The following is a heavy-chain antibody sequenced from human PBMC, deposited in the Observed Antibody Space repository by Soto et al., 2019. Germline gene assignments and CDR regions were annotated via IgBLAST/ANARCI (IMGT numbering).Heavy chain of an antibody. V-gene: IGHV4-34*01. J-gene: IGHJ4*02. CDR1: GGSFSGYY. D-gene: IGHD1-1*01. CDR3: ARGYGRNVDY. Sequence: QVQLQQWGAGLLKPSETLSLTCAVYGGSFSGYYWSWIRQAPGKGLEWIGEVNHSGSTNYNPSLKSRVTISVDTSKNQFSLKLSSVTAADTAVYYCARGYGRNVDYWGQGTLVTVSS. CDR2: VNHSGST.